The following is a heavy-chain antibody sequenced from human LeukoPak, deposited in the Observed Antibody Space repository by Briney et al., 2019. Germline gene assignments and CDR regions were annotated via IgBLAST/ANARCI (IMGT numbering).Heavy chain of an antibody. V-gene: IGHV1-2*02. CDR3: ARARTITIFPLRGQDNYYYYMDV. D-gene: IGHD3-9*01. CDR1: GYTFTGYY. CDR2: INPNSGGT. J-gene: IGHJ6*03. Sequence: ASVKVSCKASGYTFTGYYMHWVRQAPGQGLEWMGWINPNSGGTNYAQKFQGRVTMTRDTPISTVYMELSSLRSEDTAVYYCARARTITIFPLRGQDNYYYYMDVWGKGTTVTVSS.